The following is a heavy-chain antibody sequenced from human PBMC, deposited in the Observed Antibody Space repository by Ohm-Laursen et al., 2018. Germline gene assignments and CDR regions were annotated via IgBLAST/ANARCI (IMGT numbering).Heavy chain of an antibody. CDR1: GFTFTSSA. CDR3: AADANVDTAMVTADY. CDR2: IVVGSGNT. V-gene: IGHV1-58*01. D-gene: IGHD5-18*01. Sequence: SVKVSCKASGFTFTSSAVQWVRQARGQRLEWIGWIVVGSGNTNYAQKFQERVTITRDMSTSTAYMELSSLRSEDTAVYYCAADANVDTAMVTADYWGQGTLVTVSS. J-gene: IGHJ4*02.